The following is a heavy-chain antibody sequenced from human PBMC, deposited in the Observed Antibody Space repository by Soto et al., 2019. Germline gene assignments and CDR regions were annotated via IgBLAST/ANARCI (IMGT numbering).Heavy chain of an antibody. CDR2: ISSSSTI. Sequence: GGSLRLSCAASGFTFSSYSMNWVRQAPGKGLEWVSYISSSSTIYYADSVKGRFTISRDNAKNSLYLQMNSLRDEDTAVYYCARDLMGQQLSNHWGQGTLVTVSS. J-gene: IGHJ5*02. D-gene: IGHD6-13*01. CDR3: ARDLMGQQLSNH. CDR1: GFTFSSYS. V-gene: IGHV3-48*02.